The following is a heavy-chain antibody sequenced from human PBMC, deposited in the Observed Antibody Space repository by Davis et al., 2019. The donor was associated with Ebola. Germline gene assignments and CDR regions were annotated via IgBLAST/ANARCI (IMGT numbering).Heavy chain of an antibody. D-gene: IGHD5/OR15-5a*01. CDR3: ARQKGGSSVVDY. CDR2: IYYSGTS. CDR1: GGSISDTTYY. Sequence: MPSETLSLTCTVSGGSISDTTYYWGWIRQPPGKGLEWIGDIYYSGTSYYNPSLKSRVTMSVDTSNNHFSLKLSSVTAADTAVYFCARQKGGSSVVDYWGQGALVTVSS. V-gene: IGHV4-39*01. J-gene: IGHJ4*02.